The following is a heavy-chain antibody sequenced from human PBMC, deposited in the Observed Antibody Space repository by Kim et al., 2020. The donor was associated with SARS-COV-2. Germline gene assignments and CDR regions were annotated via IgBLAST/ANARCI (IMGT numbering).Heavy chain of an antibody. J-gene: IGHJ6*02. V-gene: IGHV3-9*01. Sequence: GGSLRLSCAASGFTFDDYAMHWVRQAPGKGLEWVSGISWNSGSIGYADSVKGRFTISRDNAKNSLYLQMNSLRAEDTALYYCAKDITRGSYFHYYGMDVWGQGTTVTVSS. CDR2: ISWNSGSI. CDR3: AKDITRGSYFHYYGMDV. CDR1: GFTFDDYA. D-gene: IGHD1-26*01.